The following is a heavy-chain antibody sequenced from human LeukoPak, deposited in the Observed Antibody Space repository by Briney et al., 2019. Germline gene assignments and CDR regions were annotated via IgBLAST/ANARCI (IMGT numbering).Heavy chain of an antibody. CDR2: IYHSGST. CDR1: GGSISSGGYS. Sequence: SETLSLTCAVSGGSISSGGYSWSWTRQPPGKGLEWIGYIYHSGSTYYNPSLKSRVTISVDGSKKQFSLKLSSVTAADTAVYYCARGPYSGSYYFDYWGQGTQVTVSS. J-gene: IGHJ4*02. D-gene: IGHD1-26*01. V-gene: IGHV4-30-2*01. CDR3: ARGPYSGSYYFDY.